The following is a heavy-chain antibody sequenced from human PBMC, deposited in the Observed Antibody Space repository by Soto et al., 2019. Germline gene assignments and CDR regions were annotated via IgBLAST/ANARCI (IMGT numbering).Heavy chain of an antibody. CDR2: ISNGDETT. CDR1: GFIFTDYS. J-gene: IGHJ6*02. V-gene: IGHV3-11*01. D-gene: IGHD2-21*02. CDR3: AREAYCGGDCYPPSYGMDV. Sequence: GGSLRLSCAASGFIFTDYSMTWIRQAPGKGLEWVSYISNGDETTHYADSVKGRFIVSRDNAKKVLFLQMSGLRVDDTAVYYCAREAYCGGDCYPPSYGMDVWGQGTTVTVS.